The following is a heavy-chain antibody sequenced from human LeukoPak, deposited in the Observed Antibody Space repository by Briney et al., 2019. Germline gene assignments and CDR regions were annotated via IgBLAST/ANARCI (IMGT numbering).Heavy chain of an antibody. Sequence: ASVKVSCKASGGTFSSYAISWVRQAPGQGLEWMGGIIPIFGTANYAQKFQGRVTITTDESTSTAYMELSSLRSEDTAVYYCARGWLDSSGYYPNWFDPWGQGTQVTVSS. CDR1: GGTFSSYA. J-gene: IGHJ5*02. V-gene: IGHV1-69*05. CDR2: IIPIFGTA. D-gene: IGHD3-22*01. CDR3: ARGWLDSSGYYPNWFDP.